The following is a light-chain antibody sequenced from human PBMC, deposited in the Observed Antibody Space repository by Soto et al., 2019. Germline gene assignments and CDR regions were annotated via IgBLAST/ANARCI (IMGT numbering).Light chain of an antibody. CDR2: DVS. CDR3: TSYTSSSPLYV. V-gene: IGLV2-14*03. J-gene: IGLJ1*01. CDR1: SSDVGGYNY. Sequence: HSALTHPASVSGPPGQSITISCTGTSSDVGGYNYVSWYQHHPGKAPKVMIYDVSNRPSGVSNRFSGSKSGNTASLTISGLQAEDEADYYCTSYTSSSPLYVFGNGTKVTVL.